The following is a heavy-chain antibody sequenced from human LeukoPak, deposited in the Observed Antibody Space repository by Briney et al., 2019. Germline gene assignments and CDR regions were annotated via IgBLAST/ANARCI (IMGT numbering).Heavy chain of an antibody. CDR1: GGSISSGGYY. D-gene: IGHD6-13*01. CDR2: IYYSGST. CDR3: ARGRYSSSWYYEDY. Sequence: SQTLSLTCTVSGGSISSGGYYWSWIRQHPGKGLEWIGYIYYSGSTNYNPSLKSRVTISVDTSKNQFSLELSSVTAADTAVYYCARGRYSSSWYYEDYWGQGTLVTVSS. V-gene: IGHV4-31*03. J-gene: IGHJ4*02.